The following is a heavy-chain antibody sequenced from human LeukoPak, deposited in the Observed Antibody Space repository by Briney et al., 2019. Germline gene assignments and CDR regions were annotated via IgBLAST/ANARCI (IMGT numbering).Heavy chain of an antibody. Sequence: SETLSLTCTVSGGSISSYYWSWIRQPPGKGLEWIGYIYYSGSTNYNPSLKSRVTISVDTSKNQFSLKLSSVTAADTAVYYCARRVDILNFFDPWGQGTLVTVSS. CDR3: ARRVDILNFFDP. V-gene: IGHV4-59*08. CDR2: IYYSGST. D-gene: IGHD3-9*01. CDR1: GGSISSYY. J-gene: IGHJ5*02.